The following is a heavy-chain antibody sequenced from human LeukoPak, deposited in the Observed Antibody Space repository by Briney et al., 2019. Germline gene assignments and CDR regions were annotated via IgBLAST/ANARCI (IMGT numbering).Heavy chain of an antibody. CDR2: IKQDGSEK. J-gene: IGHJ4*02. V-gene: IGHV3-7*02. Sequence: PGGSLRLSCAASGFTLSTFWMTWVRQAPGKGLEWVANIKQDGSEKYYVDSVKGRFTISRDNTKNSLYLQMNSLRAEDTAVYYCARGDASGWSYWGQGTLVTVSS. D-gene: IGHD6-19*01. CDR3: ARGDASGWSY. CDR1: GFTLSTFW.